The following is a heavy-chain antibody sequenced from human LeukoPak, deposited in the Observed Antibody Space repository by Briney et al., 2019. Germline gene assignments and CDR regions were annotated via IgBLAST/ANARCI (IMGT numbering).Heavy chain of an antibody. CDR1: GGSFSGYY. CDR2: INHSGST. CDR3: ARGRHDDGSGYLWEGYFDY. V-gene: IGHV4-34*01. D-gene: IGHD3-22*01. J-gene: IGHJ4*02. Sequence: SETLSLTCAVYGGSFSGYYWSWIRQPPGKGLEWIGEINHSGSTNYNPSLKSRVTISVDTSKNQFSLKLSSVTAADTAVYYCARGRHDDGSGYLWEGYFDYWGQGTLVTVSS.